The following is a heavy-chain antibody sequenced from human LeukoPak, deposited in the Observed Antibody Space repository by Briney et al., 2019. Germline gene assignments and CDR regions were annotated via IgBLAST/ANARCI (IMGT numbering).Heavy chain of an antibody. D-gene: IGHD5-18*01. CDR3: ARDLDSYGSYFDY. Sequence: GGSLRLSCAASGFTFSSYWMSWVRQAPGKGLEWVPYISSSSSTIYYADSVKGRFTISRDNAKNSLYLQMNSLRAEDTAVYYCARDLDSYGSYFDYWGQGTLVTVSS. J-gene: IGHJ4*02. V-gene: IGHV3-48*01. CDR2: ISSSSSTI. CDR1: GFTFSSYW.